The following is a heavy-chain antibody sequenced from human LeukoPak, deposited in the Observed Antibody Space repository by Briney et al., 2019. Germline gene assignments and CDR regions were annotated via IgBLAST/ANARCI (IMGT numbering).Heavy chain of an antibody. CDR1: GNYW. CDR3: VSFYETY. D-gene: IGHD2-2*01. CDR2: INSDGSWT. V-gene: IGHV3-74*01. Sequence: GGSLRLSCAASGNYWMHWVRQAPGKGLVWVSHINSDGSWTSYADSVKGRFTISKDNAKNTVYLQMNNLRAEDTAVYYCVSFYETYWGRGALVTVSS. J-gene: IGHJ4*02.